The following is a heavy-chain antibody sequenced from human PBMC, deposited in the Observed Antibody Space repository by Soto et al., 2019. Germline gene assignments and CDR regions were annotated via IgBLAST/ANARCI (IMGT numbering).Heavy chain of an antibody. J-gene: IGHJ6*02. V-gene: IGHV3-23*05. CDR2: IDNSGGIT. Sequence: GGSLRLSCAASGFTFSTYAMSWVRQAPGKGLEWVSTIDNSGGITYYADSVKGRFTISRDNSKNTLYLQMNSLRAEDTAVYYCAKGRSYYYYYGVDVWGQGTTVTVSS. CDR3: AKGRSYYYYYGVDV. CDR1: GFTFSTYA.